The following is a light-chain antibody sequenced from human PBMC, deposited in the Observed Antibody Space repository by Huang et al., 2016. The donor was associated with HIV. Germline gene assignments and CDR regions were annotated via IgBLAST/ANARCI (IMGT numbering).Light chain of an antibody. V-gene: IGKV1-27*01. J-gene: IGKJ1*01. Sequence: DIQMTQSPSSLSVSVGDRVTLSCRASQDIGTYLAWYQHKPGKVPNLLIYATSTLQSGVPSRFSGSGSGTNFTLTIGSLRPEDVATYYCQKYNSVPRTFGQGTKVQIK. CDR3: QKYNSVPRT. CDR2: ATS. CDR1: QDIGTY.